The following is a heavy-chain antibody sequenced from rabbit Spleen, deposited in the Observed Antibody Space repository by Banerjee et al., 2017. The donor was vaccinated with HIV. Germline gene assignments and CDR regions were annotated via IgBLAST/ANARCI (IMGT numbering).Heavy chain of an antibody. Sequence: QEQLEESGGDLVKPEGSLTLTCTASGFTISSSYWICWVRQAPGKGLEWIACIYGGYWGSTYYASWAKGRFTVSKTSSTTVTLQMTSLTVADTATYFCARDTGSSFSTYGMDLWGPGTLVTVS. CDR1: GFTISSSYW. CDR3: ARDTGSSFSTYGMDL. J-gene: IGHJ6*01. CDR2: IYGGYWGST. V-gene: IGHV1S45*01. D-gene: IGHD8-1*01.